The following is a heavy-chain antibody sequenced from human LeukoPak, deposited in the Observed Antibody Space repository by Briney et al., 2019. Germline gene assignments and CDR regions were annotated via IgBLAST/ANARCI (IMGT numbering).Heavy chain of an antibody. CDR3: ARLDEDFYYDGSGFYF. J-gene: IGHJ1*01. V-gene: IGHV5-51*01. CDR1: GYRFTNYR. CDR2: IYPGDSET. D-gene: IGHD3-22*01. Sequence: GEALKISCRGSGYRFTNYRIAWVRQMPGKGLEWMWIIYPGDSETTYSPSFQGQVTISVDKSINTAYRQWSSLRTSDTAMYYCARLDEDFYYDGSGFYFWGQGTLVTVSS.